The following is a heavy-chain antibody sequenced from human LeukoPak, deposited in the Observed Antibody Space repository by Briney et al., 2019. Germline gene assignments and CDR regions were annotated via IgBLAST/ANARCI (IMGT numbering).Heavy chain of an antibody. CDR3: ARQVPRINYDILTGYYTYSYYYYYMDV. D-gene: IGHD3-9*01. CDR2: INHSGST. J-gene: IGHJ6*03. Sequence: GSLRLSCAASGFTFSDYYMSWIRQPPGKGLEWIGEINHSGSTNYNPSLKSRVTISVDTSKNQFSLKLSSVTAADTAVYYCARQVPRINYDILTGYYTYSYYYYYMDVWGKGTTVTISS. V-gene: IGHV4-34*01. CDR1: GFTFSDYY.